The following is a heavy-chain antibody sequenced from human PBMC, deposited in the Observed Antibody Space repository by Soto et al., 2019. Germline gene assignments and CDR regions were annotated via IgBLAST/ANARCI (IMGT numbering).Heavy chain of an antibody. CDR3: ARSLVRGAPDS. Sequence: GGSLRVSCAASGFTFSTYSMHWVRQAPGKGLEWVSSIDPSSVYIFYAASLQGRFTVSRANAQNSFYLQMNSLRAEDTAVYYCARSLVRGAPDSWGQGTLVTVSS. CDR2: IDPSSVYI. J-gene: IGHJ4*02. D-gene: IGHD1-26*01. V-gene: IGHV3-21*01. CDR1: GFTFSTYS.